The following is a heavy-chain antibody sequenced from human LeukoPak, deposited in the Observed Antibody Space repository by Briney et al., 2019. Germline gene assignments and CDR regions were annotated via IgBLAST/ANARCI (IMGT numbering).Heavy chain of an antibody. CDR1: GFTFSSYA. Sequence: GGSLRLSCAASGFTFSSYAMSWVRQAPGKGLEWVSAISGSGGSTYYADSVKGRFTISRDNSKNTLYLQMNSLRAEDTAVYYCAKDKYIYSNYASYFDYWGQGTLITVSS. D-gene: IGHD4-4*01. CDR2: ISGSGGST. CDR3: AKDKYIYSNYASYFDY. V-gene: IGHV3-23*01. J-gene: IGHJ4*02.